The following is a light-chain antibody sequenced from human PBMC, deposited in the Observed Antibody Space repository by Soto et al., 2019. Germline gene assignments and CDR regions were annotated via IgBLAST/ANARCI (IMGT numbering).Light chain of an antibody. Sequence: EIVMTQSPATLSVSPGERATLSCRASQSVSSNLAWYQQKAGQAPRLLIYGASTRATGIPARFSGSGSGTEFTLNISSLQSEDFAFYYCQQYNNWPPWTFGQGTKVEIK. V-gene: IGKV3-15*01. J-gene: IGKJ1*01. CDR3: QQYNNWPPWT. CDR1: QSVSSN. CDR2: GAS.